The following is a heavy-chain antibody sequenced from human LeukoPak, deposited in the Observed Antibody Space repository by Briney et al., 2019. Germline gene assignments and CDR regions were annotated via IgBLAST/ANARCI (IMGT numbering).Heavy chain of an antibody. J-gene: IGHJ4*02. CDR3: TKRPVVVITTPYFDY. Sequence: GGSLRLSCAASGFAFSSYAMSWVRQAPGKGLEWVSTISGSGTTTYYADSVKGRFTISRDNSKNTLYLQMNSLRAEDTAVYYCTKRPVVVITTPYFDYWGQGTLVTVSS. D-gene: IGHD3-22*01. V-gene: IGHV3-23*01. CDR2: ISGSGTTT. CDR1: GFAFSSYA.